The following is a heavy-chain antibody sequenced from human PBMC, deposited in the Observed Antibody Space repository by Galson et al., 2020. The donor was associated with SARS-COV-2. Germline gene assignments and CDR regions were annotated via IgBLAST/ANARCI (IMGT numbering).Heavy chain of an antibody. CDR1: GLTFKNYA. Sequence: GGSLRLSCEVSGLTFKNYAMSWVRQAPGKGLEWVSSISARAERTYYADSLKGRFTVTRDNSKSTLFLEGNRLTVEDTAIYYCAKGGRLVDWLRAAPDDHYFMDVWGQGTTVTVSS. J-gene: IGHJ6*02. D-gene: IGHD5-12*01. CDR2: ISARAERT. CDR3: AKGGRLVDWLRAAPDDHYFMDV. V-gene: IGHV3-23*01.